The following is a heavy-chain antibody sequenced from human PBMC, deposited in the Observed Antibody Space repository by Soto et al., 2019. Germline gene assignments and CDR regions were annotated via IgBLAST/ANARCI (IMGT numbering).Heavy chain of an antibody. CDR2: ISAYNGNT. CDR1: GYTFTSYG. CDR3: AREGNWRQWYYQICDY. D-gene: IGHD2-2*01. J-gene: IGHJ4*02. Sequence: ASVKVSCKAPGYTFTSYGISWVRQAPGQGLEWMGWISAYNGNTNYAQKLQGRVTMTTDTSTSTAYMELRSLRSDDTAVYYCAREGNWRQWYYQICDYWGQRTLDIVSS. V-gene: IGHV1-18*01.